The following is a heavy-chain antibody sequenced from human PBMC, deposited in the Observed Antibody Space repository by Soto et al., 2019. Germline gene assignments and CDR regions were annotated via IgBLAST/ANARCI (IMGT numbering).Heavy chain of an antibody. Sequence: ASVKVSCKSSGYIFTSYVMEWVRQAPGQRLEWMGWINAGNGNTKYSQKFQGRVTITRDTSANTAYMELSSLRSEDTAVYYCARSAPPIDYWGQGTLVTVSS. CDR1: GYIFTSYV. J-gene: IGHJ4*02. CDR3: ARSAPPIDY. V-gene: IGHV1-3*01. CDR2: INAGNGNT.